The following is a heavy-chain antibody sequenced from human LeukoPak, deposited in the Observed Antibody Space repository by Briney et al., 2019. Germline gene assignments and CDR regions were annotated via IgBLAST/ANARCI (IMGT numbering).Heavy chain of an antibody. D-gene: IGHD1-26*01. CDR2: INWNGGST. CDR3: ARDGYSGSYSFDY. Sequence: GGSLRLSCAASGLTFDDYGMSWVRQAPGKGLEWFSGINWNGGSTGYADSVKGRFTISRDNAKNSLYLQMNSLRAEDTALYYCARDGYSGSYSFDYWGQGTLVTVSS. V-gene: IGHV3-20*04. CDR1: GLTFDDYG. J-gene: IGHJ4*02.